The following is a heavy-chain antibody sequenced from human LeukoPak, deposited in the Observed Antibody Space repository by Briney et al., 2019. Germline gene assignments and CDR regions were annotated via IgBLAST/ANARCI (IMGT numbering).Heavy chain of an antibody. CDR3: TKDLGSGYDSEAFDI. CDR2: ISGSGGST. V-gene: IGHV3-23*01. CDR1: GFTFSSYA. J-gene: IGHJ3*02. D-gene: IGHD5-12*01. Sequence: PGGSLRLSCAASGFTFSSYAMSWVRQAPGKGLEWVSAISGSGGSTYYADSVKGRFTISRDNSKNTLYLQMNSLRAEDTAVYYCTKDLGSGYDSEAFDIWGQGTMVTVSS.